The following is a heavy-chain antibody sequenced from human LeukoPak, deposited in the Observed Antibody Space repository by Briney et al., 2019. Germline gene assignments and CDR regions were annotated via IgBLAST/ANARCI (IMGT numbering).Heavy chain of an antibody. CDR1: GFTFSSYG. CDR3: AKGPAPRLGEFSYHALVDY. V-gene: IGHV3-30*18. Sequence: GGSLRLSCVASGFTFSSYGMHWVRQAPGKGLEWVSFISYDGSNENIADSVKGRFIISRDNSKNTLYLQMNSLRAEDTAVYYCAKGPAPRLGEFSYHALVDYWGQGTLVTVSS. CDR2: ISYDGSNE. J-gene: IGHJ4*02. D-gene: IGHD3-16*02.